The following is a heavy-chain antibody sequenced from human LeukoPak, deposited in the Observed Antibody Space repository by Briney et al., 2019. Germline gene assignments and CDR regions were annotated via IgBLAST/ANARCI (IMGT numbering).Heavy chain of an antibody. CDR1: GFTFSRYW. CDR3: VRDQGGSQDY. D-gene: IGHD3-16*01. CDR2: INTDGSST. J-gene: IGHJ4*02. V-gene: IGHV3-74*01. Sequence: GRSLRLSCAASGFTFSRYWMHWVRQAPGKGLVWVSRINTDGSSTSHADSVKGRFTISRDNAKNTLYLQMNSLRAEDTAVYYCVRDQGGSQDYWGQGTLVTVSS.